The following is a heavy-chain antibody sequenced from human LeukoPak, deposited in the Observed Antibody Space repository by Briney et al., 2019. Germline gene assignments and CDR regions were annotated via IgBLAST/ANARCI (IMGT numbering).Heavy chain of an antibody. CDR2: IYHSGNT. J-gene: IGHJ5*02. CDR3: ARAPITAGFRPTLSAFDP. V-gene: IGHV4-4*02. Sequence: PSETLSLTCAVSGDTIVSSNWWTWVRQPPGRGLEWIGEIYHSGNTNYNPSLKSRVTMSVDKSKNQFALILSSVTAADTAVYYCARAPITAGFRPTLSAFDPWGQETLVTVSS. D-gene: IGHD5-24*01. CDR1: GDTIVSSNW.